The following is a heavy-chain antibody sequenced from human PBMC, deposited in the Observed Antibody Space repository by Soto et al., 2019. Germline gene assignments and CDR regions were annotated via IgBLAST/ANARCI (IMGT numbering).Heavy chain of an antibody. J-gene: IGHJ4*02. CDR3: ATKVVIGGIGFVDY. Sequence: EVQLVESGGGLVQTGGSLRLSCVASGFTFSSYWMNWVRQAPGEGLEWVANINQDESQKYYADSVKGRFAISRDNARNALYLQMTSLRGEDEAVYYCATKVVIGGIGFVDYWGQGIMVTVSS. CDR1: GFTFSSYW. V-gene: IGHV3-7*01. D-gene: IGHD2-15*01. CDR2: INQDESQK.